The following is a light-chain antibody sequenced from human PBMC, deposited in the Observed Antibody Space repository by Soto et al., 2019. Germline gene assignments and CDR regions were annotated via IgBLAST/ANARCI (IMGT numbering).Light chain of an antibody. V-gene: IGKV1-9*01. CDR3: QHLNNYPPFT. CDR1: QDIKTY. CDR2: GTF. J-gene: IGKJ3*01. Sequence: IQLTQSPSSLSASVGDRVSITCRASQDIKTYLAWYQQKRGKAPKLLISGTFTLQSGVPSRFNGSGSGTDFTLTISRLQPEDFATYYCQHLNNYPPFTFCPGTKVDLE.